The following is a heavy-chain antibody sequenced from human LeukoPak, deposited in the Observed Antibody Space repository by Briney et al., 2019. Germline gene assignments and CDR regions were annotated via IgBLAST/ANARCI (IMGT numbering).Heavy chain of an antibody. V-gene: IGHV4-30-2*01. D-gene: IGHD7-27*01. CDR2: IYPRGST. CDR1: GGSISSGSYS. Sequence: SETLSLTCAVSGGSISSGSYSWSWLRQPPGKGLEWIGYIYPRGSTYYNPSLKSRVILSLDKSANQFSLNLSSVTAADTAVYYCARFSPRAMGNYLDFWGQGTLVTVSS. CDR3: ARFSPRAMGNYLDF. J-gene: IGHJ4*02.